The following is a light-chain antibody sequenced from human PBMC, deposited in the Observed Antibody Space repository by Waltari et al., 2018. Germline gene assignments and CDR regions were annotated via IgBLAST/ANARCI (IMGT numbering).Light chain of an antibody. J-gene: IGKJ1*01. CDR3: QQYNDWPWT. CDR2: GAS. Sequence: EIVMTQFPATLSVSPGIRATLPCRASQSVNSNLAWYQQKPGQAPRLLIYGASTRATGIPARFSGSRSGTEFTLTISSMQSEDFAVYYCQQYNDWPWTFGQGTKVEIK. CDR1: QSVNSN. V-gene: IGKV3-15*01.